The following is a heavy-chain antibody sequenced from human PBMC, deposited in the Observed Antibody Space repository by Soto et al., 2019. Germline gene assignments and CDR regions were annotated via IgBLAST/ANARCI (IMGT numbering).Heavy chain of an antibody. V-gene: IGHV3-30-3*01. Sequence: GGSLRLSCAASGFTFSSYAMHWVRQAPGKGLEWVAVISYDGSNKYYADSVKGRFTISRDNSKNTLYLQMNSLRAEDTAVYYCARIPKADAFDIWGQGTMVTVSS. J-gene: IGHJ3*02. CDR3: ARIPKADAFDI. CDR2: ISYDGSNK. CDR1: GFTFSSYA.